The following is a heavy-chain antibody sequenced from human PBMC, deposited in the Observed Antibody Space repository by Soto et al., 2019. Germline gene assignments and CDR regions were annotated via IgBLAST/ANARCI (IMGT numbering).Heavy chain of an antibody. D-gene: IGHD5-18*01. V-gene: IGHV4-31*03. CDR1: GGSTRSGGYY. Sequence: SETLSLTCTVSGGSTRSGGYYWSWVRQNPRKGLEWIGNIYYSGNTYYNPSLKSRLTISVDTSKNQFSLNLSSVTAADTAVYYCARDRLMATAGTARHYFGLDVWGQGTTVTVSS. CDR2: IYYSGNT. CDR3: ARDRLMATAGTARHYFGLDV. J-gene: IGHJ6*02.